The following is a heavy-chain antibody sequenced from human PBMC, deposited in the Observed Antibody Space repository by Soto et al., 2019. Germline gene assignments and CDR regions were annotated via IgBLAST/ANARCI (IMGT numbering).Heavy chain of an antibody. J-gene: IGHJ4*02. CDR2: ISYDGSKT. V-gene: IGHV3-30*18. CDR1: GFTFSSYG. Sequence: QVKLVESGGVVVQPGRSLRLSCAASGFTFSSYGIHWVRQAPGKGLEWVAGISYDGSKTYYEDSVKGRFIISRENSKNPLYLQGNSLRVEDPAWYHCAKDKYYHDSSGYYVFDYWGQGTLVTVSS. D-gene: IGHD3-22*01. CDR3: AKDKYYHDSSGYYVFDY.